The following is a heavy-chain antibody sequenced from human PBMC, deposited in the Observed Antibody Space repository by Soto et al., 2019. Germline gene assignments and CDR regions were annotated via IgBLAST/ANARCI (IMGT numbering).Heavy chain of an antibody. CDR2: IYYLGTT. J-gene: IGHJ4*02. CDR1: SASITNTNYT. Sequence: SQTLALTCSVSSASITNTNYTWALILQPQGKGLEWIGSIYYLGTTYYNASLKSRVTISVDTSNNQFSLSLRSVAAADTAAYYCARLKHDFWTGYLVDYWRQGTLVTVSS. V-gene: IGHV4-39*01. CDR3: ARLKHDFWTGYLVDY. D-gene: IGHD3-3*01.